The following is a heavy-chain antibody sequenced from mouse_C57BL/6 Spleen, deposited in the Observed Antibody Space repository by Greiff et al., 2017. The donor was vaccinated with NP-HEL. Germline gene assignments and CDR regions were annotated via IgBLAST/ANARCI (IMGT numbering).Heavy chain of an antibody. CDR1: GFSLTSYG. D-gene: IGHD3-2*02. V-gene: IGHV2-2*01. CDR2: IWSGGST. CDR3: ASSTAQGFAY. Sequence: VQLQQSGPGLVQPSQSLSITCTVSGFSLTSYGVHWVRQSPGKGLEWLGVIWSGGSTDYNAAFISRLSISKDNSKSQVFFKMNSLQAEDTAIYYCASSTAQGFAYWGQGTLVTVSA. J-gene: IGHJ3*01.